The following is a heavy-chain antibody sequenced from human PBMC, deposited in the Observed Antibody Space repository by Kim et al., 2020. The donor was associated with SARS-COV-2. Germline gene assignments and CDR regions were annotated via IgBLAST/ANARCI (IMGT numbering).Heavy chain of an antibody. J-gene: IGHJ4*02. D-gene: IGHD4-17*01. Sequence: TISRDNSKNTLYLQMNSLRAEDTAVYYCAKVPIDPYDVLTTVTTPYFDYWGQGTLVTVSS. CDR3: AKVPIDPYDVLTTVTTPYFDY. V-gene: IGHV3-23*01.